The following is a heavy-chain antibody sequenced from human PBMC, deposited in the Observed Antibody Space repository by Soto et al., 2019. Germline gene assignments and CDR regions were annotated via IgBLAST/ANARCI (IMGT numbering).Heavy chain of an antibody. J-gene: IGHJ1*01. CDR2: IYYSGST. Sequence: SETLSLTCTVSRDSSSSYYCWFIRLPSGKGLEWIGYIYYSGSTNYNPSLKSRVTISVDTSKNQFSLKLSSVTAADTAVYYCARVECCSGGSCYSNRYAPWGQGTLVTVSS. V-gene: IGHV4-59*01. D-gene: IGHD2-15*01. CDR3: ARVECCSGGSCYSNRYAP. CDR1: RDSSSSYY.